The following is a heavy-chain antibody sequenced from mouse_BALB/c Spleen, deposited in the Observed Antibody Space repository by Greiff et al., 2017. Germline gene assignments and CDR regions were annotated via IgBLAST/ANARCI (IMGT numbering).Heavy chain of an antibody. D-gene: IGHD2-1*01. V-gene: IGHV5-6-5*01. J-gene: IGHJ2*01. Sequence: EVKLVESGGGLVKPGGSLKLSCAASGFTFSSYAMSWVRQTPEKRLEWVASISSGGSTYYPDSVKGRFTISRDNARNILYLQMSSLRSEDTAMYYCARGAWDLLRYFDYWGQGTTLTVSS. CDR2: ISSGGST. CDR3: ARGAWDLLRYFDY. CDR1: GFTFSSYA.